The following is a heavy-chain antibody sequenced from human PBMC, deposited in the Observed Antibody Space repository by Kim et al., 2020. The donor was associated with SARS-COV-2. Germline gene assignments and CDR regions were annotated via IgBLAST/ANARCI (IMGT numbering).Heavy chain of an antibody. CDR1: GFTFSTSI. D-gene: IGHD4-4*01. CDR2: ISGSGTEI. CDR3: RRGHYSSVDY. Sequence: GGSLRLSCVGSGFTFSTSIMNWVRQAPGKGLEWVSSISGSGTEIYYADSVRGRFTISRDNAKNSLFLQMNSLRDEDTAVYYCRRGHYSSVDYWGQGTLVTVSS. V-gene: IGHV3-21*01. J-gene: IGHJ4*02.